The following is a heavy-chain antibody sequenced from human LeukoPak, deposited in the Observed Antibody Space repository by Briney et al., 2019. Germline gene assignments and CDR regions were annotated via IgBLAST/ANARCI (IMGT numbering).Heavy chain of an antibody. V-gene: IGHV3-43D*03. CDR3: AKDKGYSSSWYIFDY. CDR2: ISRDGGST. D-gene: IGHD6-13*01. CDR1: GFTFDDYA. Sequence: GGSLRLSCAASGFTFDDYAMHWVRQAPGKGLEWISVISRDGGSTYYADSVRGRFTISRDNSKNSLYLQMNSLRAEDTALYHCAKDKGYSSSWYIFDYWGQGTLVTVS. J-gene: IGHJ4*02.